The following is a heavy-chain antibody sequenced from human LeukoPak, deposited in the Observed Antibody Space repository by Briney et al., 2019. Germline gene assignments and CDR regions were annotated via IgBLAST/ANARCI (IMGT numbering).Heavy chain of an antibody. CDR2: MNLDGSEK. CDR3: ARDAVDTANAV. J-gene: IGHJ6*02. CDR1: GFTFSSYW. Sequence: GGSLRLSCAASGFTFSSYWMTWVRQAPGKGLEWVANMNLDGSEKYYVDSVKGRFTISRDNAKNTLYLQMNSLRAEDTAVYYCARDAVDTANAVWGQGTTVTVSS. D-gene: IGHD5-18*01. V-gene: IGHV3-7*01.